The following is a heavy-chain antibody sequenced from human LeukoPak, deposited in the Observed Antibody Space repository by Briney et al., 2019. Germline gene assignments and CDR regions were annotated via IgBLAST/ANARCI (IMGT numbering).Heavy chain of an antibody. CDR1: GFTFSKYT. CDR3: ARDRWVGATSSRYYYGMDV. Sequence: GGSLRISCAASGFTFSKYTMHWVRQAPGKGLEWVALISNDGSSKYYADSVRGRFTISRDNSKDTLYLQMNSLRIEVTAVYYCARDRWVGATSSRYYYGMDVWGQGTTVTVSS. J-gene: IGHJ6*02. CDR2: ISNDGSSK. D-gene: IGHD1-26*01. V-gene: IGHV3-30-3*01.